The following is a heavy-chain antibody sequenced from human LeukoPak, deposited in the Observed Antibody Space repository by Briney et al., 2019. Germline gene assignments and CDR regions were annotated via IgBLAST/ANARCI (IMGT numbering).Heavy chain of an antibody. J-gene: IGHJ3*02. D-gene: IGHD3-16*01. CDR2: ISSSSSYI. V-gene: IGHV3-21*01. Sequence: GGSLRLSCAASGFTFSNYYMNWVRQAPGKGLEWVSSISSSSSYIYYADSVKGRFTIPRDNAKNSLYLQMSSLRAEDTAIYYCARWGSPFDIWGQGTMVTVSS. CDR1: GFTFSNYY. CDR3: ARWGSPFDI.